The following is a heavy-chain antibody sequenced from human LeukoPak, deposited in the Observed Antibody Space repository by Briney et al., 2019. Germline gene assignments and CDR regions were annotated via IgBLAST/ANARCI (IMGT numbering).Heavy chain of an antibody. CDR1: GGSFSGYY. V-gene: IGHV4-34*01. D-gene: IGHD5-18*01. CDR3: ATRKKYSYGPTYWYFDL. Sequence: SETLSLTCAVYGGSFSGYYWSWIRQPPGKGLEWIGEINHSGRTNYNPSLKSRVTISVDTSKNQFSLKLSSVTAADTAVYYCATRKKYSYGPTYWYFDLWGRGTLVTVSS. CDR2: INHSGRT. J-gene: IGHJ2*01.